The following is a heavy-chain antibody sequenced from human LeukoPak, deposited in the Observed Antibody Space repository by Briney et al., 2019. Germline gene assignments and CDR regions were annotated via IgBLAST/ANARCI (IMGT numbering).Heavy chain of an antibody. CDR3: ARDAMRDLKIDTKRIRGIVQKVDISVRDNAYLMDA. D-gene: IGHD3-10*01. Sequence: GGSLRLSCAASGFTFSSYSMNWVRQAPGKGLEWVSSISSSSSYIYYADSVKGRFTISRDNAKNSLYLQMNSLRAEDTAVYYCARDAMRDLKIDTKRIRGIVQKVDISVRDNAYLMDAWGHGTTAIVS. J-gene: IGHJ6*02. CDR1: GFTFSSYS. V-gene: IGHV3-21*01. CDR2: ISSSSSYI.